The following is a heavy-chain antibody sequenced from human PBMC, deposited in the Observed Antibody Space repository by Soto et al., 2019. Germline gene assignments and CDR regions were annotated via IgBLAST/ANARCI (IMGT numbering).Heavy chain of an antibody. CDR3: ARSALSNRSYYYYYGMDV. CDR1: GFTFSSYV. J-gene: IGHJ6*02. V-gene: IGHV3-30-3*01. Sequence: QVQLVESGGGVVQPGRSLRLSCAASGFTFSSYVMHWVRQAPGKGLEWVAVISYDGSNKYYADSVKGRFTISRDNSKNTLYLQMNSLRAEDTAVYYCARSALSNRSYYYYYGMDVWGQGTTVTVSS. D-gene: IGHD2-2*01. CDR2: ISYDGSNK.